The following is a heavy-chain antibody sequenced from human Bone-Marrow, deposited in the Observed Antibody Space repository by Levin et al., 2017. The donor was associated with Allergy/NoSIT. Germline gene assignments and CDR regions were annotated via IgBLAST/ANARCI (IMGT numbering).Heavy chain of an antibody. Sequence: TLSLTCTVSGGSLSSSYWSWIRQSPGKELEWLGYIYSNGNTDYKPSLKSRATISLDSAKNQFSLELRSVTPADTAVYYCVRERLLPATIRCFDPWGPGTLVTVSS. CDR2: IYSNGNT. V-gene: IGHV4-59*01. D-gene: IGHD2-2*02. J-gene: IGHJ5*02. CDR1: GGSLSSSY. CDR3: VRERLLPATIRCFDP.